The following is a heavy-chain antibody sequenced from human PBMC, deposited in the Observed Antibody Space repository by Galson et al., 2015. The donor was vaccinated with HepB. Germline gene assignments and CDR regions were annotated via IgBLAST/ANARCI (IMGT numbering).Heavy chain of an antibody. CDR3: ATGSYSLVGATGRFDP. CDR1: GYTFTDYY. Sequence: VKVSCKVSGYTFTDYYIHWVQQVPGKGLEWMGLVDPEDGETIYAEKFQGRVTITADTSTDTAYMELSSLRSEATAVYYCATGSYSLVGATGRFDPWGQGTLVTVSS. J-gene: IGHJ5*02. V-gene: IGHV1-69-2*01. D-gene: IGHD1-26*01. CDR2: VDPEDGET.